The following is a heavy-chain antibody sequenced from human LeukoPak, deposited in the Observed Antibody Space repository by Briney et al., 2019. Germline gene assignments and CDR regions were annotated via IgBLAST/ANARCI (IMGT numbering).Heavy chain of an antibody. CDR1: GGSISSGDYY. V-gene: IGHV4-30-4*01. CDR2: IYYSGST. CDR3: ARGYGDYVSPSWFDP. J-gene: IGHJ5*02. Sequence: KPSQTLSLTCTVSGGSISSGDYYWSWIRQPPGKGLEWIGYIYYSGSTYYNPSLKSRVTISVDTSKNQFSLKLSSVTAADTAVYCCARGYGDYVSPSWFDPWGQGTLVTVSS. D-gene: IGHD4-17*01.